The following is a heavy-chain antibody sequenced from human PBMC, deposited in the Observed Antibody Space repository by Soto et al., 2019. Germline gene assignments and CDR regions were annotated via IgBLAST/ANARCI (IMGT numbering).Heavy chain of an antibody. J-gene: IGHJ4*02. D-gene: IGHD3-10*01. Sequence: QVQLVESGGGVVQPGRSLRLSCAASGFTFSSYAMHWVRQAPGKGLEWVAVISYDGSNKYYADSVKGRFTISRDNSKSTLYLQMNSLRAEDTAVYYCARDGGAGVQSNWGQGTLVTVSS. CDR3: ARDGGAGVQSN. CDR1: GFTFSSYA. V-gene: IGHV3-30-3*01. CDR2: ISYDGSNK.